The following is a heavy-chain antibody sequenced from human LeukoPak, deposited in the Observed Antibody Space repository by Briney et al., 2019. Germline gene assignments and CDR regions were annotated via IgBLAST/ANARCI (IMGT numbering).Heavy chain of an antibody. CDR3: ARVVPSYYDGSGYYFDY. CDR2: IDHSGSA. Sequence: SQTLSLTCTVSGGSIGSGNYYWSWIRQHPGQGLEWIGYIDHSGSAYYNPPLKSRLTMSVDPSKNQFSLKLSSVTAADTAVYYCARVVPSYYDGSGYYFDYWGQGARVTVSS. J-gene: IGHJ4*02. CDR1: GGSIGSGNYY. V-gene: IGHV4-31*03. D-gene: IGHD3-22*01.